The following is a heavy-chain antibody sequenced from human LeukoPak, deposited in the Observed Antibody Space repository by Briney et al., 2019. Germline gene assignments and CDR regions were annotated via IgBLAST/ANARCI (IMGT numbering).Heavy chain of an antibody. CDR1: GGSISSYY. J-gene: IGHJ5*02. CDR3: ARDPDRSGYDFSWFDP. D-gene: IGHD5-12*01. V-gene: IGHV4-59*01. CDR2: IYYSGST. Sequence: SETLSLTCTVSGGSISSYYWSWIRQPPGKGLEWIGYIYYSGSTNYNPSLKSRVTISVDTSKNQFSLKLSSVTAADTAVYYCARDPDRSGYDFSWFDPWGQGTLATVSS.